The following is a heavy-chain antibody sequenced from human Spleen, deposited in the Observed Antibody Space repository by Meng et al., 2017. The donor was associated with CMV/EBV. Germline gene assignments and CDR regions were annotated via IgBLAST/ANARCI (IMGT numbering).Heavy chain of an antibody. V-gene: IGHV3-74*01. CDR2: INTDGRTT. CDR1: GFSHSKYW. CDR3: ARVPLHDVDF. Sequence: LSCAASGFSHSKYWMHWVRQVPGKGLEWLSRINTDGRTTSYADSVKGRFTTSRDNAKNTLYLDMTGLRVEDTAVYYCARVPLHDVDFWGQGVLATVSS. J-gene: IGHJ4*02. D-gene: IGHD3-3*01.